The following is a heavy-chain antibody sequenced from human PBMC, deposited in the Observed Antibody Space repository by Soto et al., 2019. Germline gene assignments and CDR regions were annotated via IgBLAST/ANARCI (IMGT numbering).Heavy chain of an antibody. Sequence: PSETLSLTCTVSGGSVSSGSYYWSWIRQPPGKGLEWIGYIYYSGSTNYNPSLKSRVTISVDTSKNQFSLKLSSVTAADTAVYYCARGEVAASELAFDIWGQGTMVTVSS. V-gene: IGHV4-61*01. CDR1: GGSVSSGSYY. CDR2: IYYSGST. J-gene: IGHJ3*02. CDR3: ARGEVAASELAFDI. D-gene: IGHD2-15*01.